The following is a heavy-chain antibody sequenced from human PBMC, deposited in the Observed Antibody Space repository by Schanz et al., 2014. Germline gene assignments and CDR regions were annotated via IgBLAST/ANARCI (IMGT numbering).Heavy chain of an antibody. CDR1: GGSIRSGTYY. CDR3: ARDTTWRLDL. D-gene: IGHD1-1*01. CDR2: VFPNGIT. J-gene: IGHJ2*01. Sequence: QVQLQESGPGLVKPSQTLSLTCTVSGGSIRSGTYYWSWIRQPAGKALEWVGRVFPNGITNYNPSLKSRIPISLDTSKSQFALTLASLTAADTAVYYCARDTTWRLDLWGRGTLVTVSS. V-gene: IGHV4-61*02.